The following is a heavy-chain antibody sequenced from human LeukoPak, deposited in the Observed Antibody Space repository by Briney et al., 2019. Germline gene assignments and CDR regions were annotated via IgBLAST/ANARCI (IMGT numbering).Heavy chain of an antibody. Sequence: SETLSLTCTVSGGSISSGSYYWSWIRQPAGKGLEWIGRIYSSGSTNYNPSLKSRVTISVDTSKSQFSLKLSSVTAADTAVYYCARVATTVGTLGYCSSTSCYRDYYYMDVWGKGTTVTISS. CDR2: IYSSGST. J-gene: IGHJ6*03. V-gene: IGHV4-61*02. D-gene: IGHD2-2*02. CDR1: GGSISSGSYY. CDR3: ARVATTVGTLGYCSSTSCYRDYYYMDV.